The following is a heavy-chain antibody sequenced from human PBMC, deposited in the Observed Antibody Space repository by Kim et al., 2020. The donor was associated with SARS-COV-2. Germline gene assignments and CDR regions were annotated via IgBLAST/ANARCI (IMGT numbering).Heavy chain of an antibody. V-gene: IGHV3-11*06. CDR1: GFTFSNYY. J-gene: IGHJ4*02. Sequence: GGSLRLSCAASGFTFSNYYMNWIRQAPGKGLEWVSYISNSSSYTYYAYSVKGRFTISRDNAKNSLYLQMNSLGAEDTAVYYCARTRTKEYSSSWLLDYWGQGNPVTVSS. CDR3: ARTRTKEYSSSWLLDY. CDR2: ISNSSSYT. D-gene: IGHD6-13*01.